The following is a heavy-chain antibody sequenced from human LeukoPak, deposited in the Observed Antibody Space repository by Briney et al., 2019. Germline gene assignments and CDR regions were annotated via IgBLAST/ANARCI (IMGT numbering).Heavy chain of an antibody. J-gene: IGHJ4*02. CDR3: ARGFVGIVGATEDYFDY. CDR2: INQDGSGK. D-gene: IGHD1-26*01. CDR1: GFTFSSYW. V-gene: IGHV3-7*05. Sequence: GGSLRLSCEASGFTFSSYWMSWVRQAPGEGLEWVANINQDGSGKYYVDSVKGRFTISRDNAKNSLYLQMNTLRAEDTAVYYCARGFVGIVGATEDYFDYWGQGTLVTVSS.